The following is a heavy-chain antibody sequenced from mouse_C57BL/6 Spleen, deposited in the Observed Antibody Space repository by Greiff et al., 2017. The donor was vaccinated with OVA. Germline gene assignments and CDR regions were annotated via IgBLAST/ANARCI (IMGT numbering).Heavy chain of an antibody. V-gene: IGHV1-80*01. J-gene: IGHJ3*01. D-gene: IGHD3-2*02. CDR1: GYAFSSYW. CDR3: AREAAQALAWFAY. Sequence: QVQLQQSGAELVKPGASVKISCKASGYAFSSYWMNWVKQRPGKGLEWIGQIYPGDGDTNYNGKFKGKATLTADKSSSTAYMQLGSLTSEDSAVYFCAREAAQALAWFAYWGQGTLVTVSA. CDR2: IYPGDGDT.